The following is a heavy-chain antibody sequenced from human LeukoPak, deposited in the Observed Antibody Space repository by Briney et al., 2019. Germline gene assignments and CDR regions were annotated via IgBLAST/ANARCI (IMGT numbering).Heavy chain of an antibody. CDR3: TSWGDTTAEYFQR. V-gene: IGHV3-7*01. D-gene: IGHD2-21*02. J-gene: IGHJ1*01. CDR2: INPDGRDT. CDR1: GFTFTSYS. Sequence: GGSLRLSCAASGFTFTSYSMNWVRQAPGKGLEWVAHINPDGRDTYYEDSVKGRFTISRDNAQNSMYLQMNSLRVEDTAVYYCTSWGDTTAEYFQRWGQGTLVTVSS.